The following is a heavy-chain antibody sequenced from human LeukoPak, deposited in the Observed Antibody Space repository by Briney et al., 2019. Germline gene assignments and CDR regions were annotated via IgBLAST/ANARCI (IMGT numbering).Heavy chain of an antibody. V-gene: IGHV4-31*03. CDR3: AKRTDYYFRY. CDR2: IYYSGST. CDR1: GDSVNSGGYY. J-gene: IGHJ4*02. Sequence: PSETLSLTCTASGDSVNSGGYYWSWIRQLPGKGLEWIGYIYYSGSTYYNPSLKSRVSLSVDTSQNQFSLNLGSVTAADTAVYYCAKRTDYYFRYWGQGILVTVSS. D-gene: IGHD3/OR15-3a*01.